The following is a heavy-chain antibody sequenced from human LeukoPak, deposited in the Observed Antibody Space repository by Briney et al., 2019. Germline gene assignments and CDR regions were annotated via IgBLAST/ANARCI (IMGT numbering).Heavy chain of an antibody. Sequence: ASVKVSCKASGYTFTSYDINWVRQATGQGLEWMGWMNPNSGNTGYAQKFQGRVTITADESTSTAYMELSSLRSEDTAVYYCARRIHMVRGAALDYWGQGTLVTVSS. CDR3: ARRIHMVRGAALDY. D-gene: IGHD3-10*01. J-gene: IGHJ4*02. V-gene: IGHV1-8*01. CDR1: GYTFTSYD. CDR2: MNPNSGNT.